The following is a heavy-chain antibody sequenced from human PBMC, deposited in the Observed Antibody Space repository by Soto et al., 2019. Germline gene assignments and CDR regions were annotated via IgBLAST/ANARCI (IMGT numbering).Heavy chain of an antibody. CDR2: VYSGGVT. CDR1: GFPVSTNH. CDR3: ARGFEPWYLDD. Sequence: GGSLRLSCTASGFPVSTNHMSWVRQAPGRGLEWVSAVYSGGVTYYADSVKGRFTTSRDNSRNTLYPQMISLRAEDTALYYCARGFEPWYLDDWGQGTLVTVSS. D-gene: IGHD3-3*01. J-gene: IGHJ4*02. V-gene: IGHV3-66*01.